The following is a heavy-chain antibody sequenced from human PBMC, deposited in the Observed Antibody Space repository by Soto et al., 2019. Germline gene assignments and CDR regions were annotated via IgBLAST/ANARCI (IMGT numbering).Heavy chain of an antibody. V-gene: IGHV1-18*01. CDR1: GYTFNTYG. CDR2: ISAYDGKT. D-gene: IGHD3-3*01. CDR3: ARDPHEFWTSYWFDP. J-gene: IGHJ5*02. Sequence: ASVKVSCKASGYTFNTYGINWVRQAPGQGLELMGWISAYDGKTTYAEKFQGRVTLTTDTSTSTAYMELRSLRSDDTAIYYCARDPHEFWTSYWFDPWGQGTPVTVSS.